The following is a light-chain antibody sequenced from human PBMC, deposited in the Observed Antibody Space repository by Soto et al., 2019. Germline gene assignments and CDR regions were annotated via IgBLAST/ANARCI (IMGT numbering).Light chain of an antibody. CDR3: QQYNNWPPWT. J-gene: IGKJ1*01. V-gene: IGKV3-15*01. Sequence: IVMTHSPATLSVSPGEIATLSFGASQSVTSNFAWYQQKPGQAPRLLIYDASNRATGIPARFSGSGSGKEFTLTIRRLQSEDFAVYYCQQYNNWPPWTFGRGTKVDIK. CDR2: DAS. CDR1: QSVTSN.